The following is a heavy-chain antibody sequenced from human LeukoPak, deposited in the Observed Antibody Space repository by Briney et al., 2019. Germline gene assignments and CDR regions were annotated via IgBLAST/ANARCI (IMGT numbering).Heavy chain of an antibody. Sequence: PGGSLRLSCAASGFTFSSYWMSWVRQAPGKGLEWVANIKQDGSEKYYVDSLKGRFTISRDNAKNSLYLQMNSLRAEDTAVYYCARDPYYYDSGSFAAFDIWGQGTMVTVSS. D-gene: IGHD3-10*01. CDR3: ARDPYYYDSGSFAAFDI. CDR2: IKQDGSEK. CDR1: GFTFSSYW. J-gene: IGHJ3*02. V-gene: IGHV3-7*01.